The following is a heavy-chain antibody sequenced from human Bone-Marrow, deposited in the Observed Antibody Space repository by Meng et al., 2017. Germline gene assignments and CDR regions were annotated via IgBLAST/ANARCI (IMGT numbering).Heavy chain of an antibody. CDR3: ARDEDISAAGYLLGDF. CDR2: IDPKSDNT. V-gene: IGHV1-2*06. Sequence: ASVKVSFKASGYTFAAYWIQWVRQAPGQGLEWMGRIDPKSDNTHYAQKFQGRVTITSDTSISTAYMELSGLRSDDTAVYYCARDEDISAAGYLLGDFWGQGTLVTVSS. D-gene: IGHD6-13*01. CDR1: GYTFAAYW. J-gene: IGHJ4*02.